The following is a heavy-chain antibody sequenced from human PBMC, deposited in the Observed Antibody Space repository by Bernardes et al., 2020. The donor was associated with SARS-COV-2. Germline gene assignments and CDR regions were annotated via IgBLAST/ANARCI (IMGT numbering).Heavy chain of an antibody. Sequence: GGSLRLSCAASGFNFSDSAIQWVRQPSGRGLEWIGRIRSKPNGYASTDAASLKGRFVISSDDTRNTADLQIHSLEVEDTAVYYCSGEYLYWDHGTLVSVSS. CDR2: IRSKPNGYAS. D-gene: IGHD3-9*01. J-gene: IGHJ4*01. CDR3: SGEYLY. V-gene: IGHV3-73*01. CDR1: GFNFSDSA.